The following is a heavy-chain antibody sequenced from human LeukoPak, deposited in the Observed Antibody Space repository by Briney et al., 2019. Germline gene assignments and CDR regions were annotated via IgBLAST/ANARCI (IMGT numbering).Heavy chain of an antibody. CDR3: ARRSSHGGYYYIDY. CDR1: GYSFTSYW. D-gene: IGHD3-10*01. J-gene: IGHJ4*02. CDR2: IYPGDSDT. Sequence: GESLKISCKGSGYSFTSYWIGWVRQMPGKGLEWMGIIYPGDSDTRYSPFFQGQVTISADRSINTAYLQWSSLKASDTAMYYCARRSSHGGYYYIDYWGQGTLVTVSS. V-gene: IGHV5-51*01.